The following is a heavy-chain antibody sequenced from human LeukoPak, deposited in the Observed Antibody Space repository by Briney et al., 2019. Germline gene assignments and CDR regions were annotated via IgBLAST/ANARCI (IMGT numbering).Heavy chain of an antibody. CDR2: INYNSGVT. D-gene: IGHD4-17*01. Sequence: ASVKVSCKASGYTFTSYGISWVRQAPGQGLEWMGWINYNSGVTNYAQKFQGRVTMTRDTSISTAYMELSRLRSDDTAVYYCARESHGYGDYPDYWGQGTLVTVSS. CDR3: ARESHGYGDYPDY. CDR1: GYTFTSYG. J-gene: IGHJ4*02. V-gene: IGHV1-2*02.